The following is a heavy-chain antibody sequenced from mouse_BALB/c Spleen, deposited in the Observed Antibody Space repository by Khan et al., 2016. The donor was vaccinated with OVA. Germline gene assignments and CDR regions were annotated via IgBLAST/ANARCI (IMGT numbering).Heavy chain of an antibody. J-gene: IGHJ2*01. V-gene: IGHV3-2*02. D-gene: IGHD2-14*01. CDR3: ARKDRIKY. CDR1: GYSITSGYG. CDR2: ISYSGST. Sequence: EVQFEESGPGLVKPSQSLSLTCTVTGYSITSGYGWYWNRPFPGNKLEWMGLISYSGSTTYNPSLKSRISITRDTTNNQFFLQVNAVTTDDTATDYGARKDRIKYWGQGTTLTVSS.